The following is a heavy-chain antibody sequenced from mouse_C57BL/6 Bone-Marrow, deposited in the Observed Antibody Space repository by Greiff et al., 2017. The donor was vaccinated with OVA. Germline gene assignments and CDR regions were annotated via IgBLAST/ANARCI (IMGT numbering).Heavy chain of an antibody. Sequence: LVESGAELVRPGASVKLSCTASGFNIKDDYMHWVKQRPEQGLEWIGWIDPENGDTEYASKFQGKATITAYTASNTAYLQLSSLTSEDTAVYYCTETGPWFAYWGQGTLVTVSA. V-gene: IGHV14-4*01. J-gene: IGHJ3*01. CDR3: TETGPWFAY. CDR1: GFNIKDDY. D-gene: IGHD4-1*01. CDR2: IDPENGDT.